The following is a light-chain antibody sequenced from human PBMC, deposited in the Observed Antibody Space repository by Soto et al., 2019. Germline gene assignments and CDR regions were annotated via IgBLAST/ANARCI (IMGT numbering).Light chain of an antibody. CDR3: CSYAGSYTLV. CDR2: DVS. V-gene: IGLV2-11*01. J-gene: IGLJ2*01. Sequence: QPVLTQPRSVSGSPGQSVTISCTGTSSDVGGYNYVSWYQQHPGKAPKLMIYDVSKRPSGVPDRFSGSKSGNTASLTISGLQAEDEAAYYCCSYAGSYTLVFGGGTKLTVL. CDR1: SSDVGGYNY.